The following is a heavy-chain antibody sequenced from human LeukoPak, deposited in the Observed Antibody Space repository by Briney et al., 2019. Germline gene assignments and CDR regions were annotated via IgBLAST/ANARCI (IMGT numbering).Heavy chain of an antibody. Sequence: GESLKISCAASGFSFSGSSVSWVRQAPGKGLEWLAYISSSPINSFIYYADSVKGRFTISRDKARSSLYLQLNSLRDDDTAVYYCVRDRRYFDLWGRGTLVTVSS. CDR2: ISSSPINSFI. V-gene: IGHV3-48*02. CDR3: VRDRRYFDL. J-gene: IGHJ2*01. CDR1: GFSFSGSS.